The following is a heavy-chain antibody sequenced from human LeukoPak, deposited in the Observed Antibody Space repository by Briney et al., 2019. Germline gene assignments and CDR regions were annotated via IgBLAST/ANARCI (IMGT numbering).Heavy chain of an antibody. CDR1: GGTFSSYT. CDR3: ARDFGYSYGAGY. CDR2: IIPIFGTA. V-gene: IGHV1-69*05. J-gene: IGHJ4*02. D-gene: IGHD5-18*01. Sequence: SVKVSCKASGGTFSSYTIIWVRQAPGQGLEWMGGIIPIFGTANYAQKFQGRVTMTTDTSTSTAYMELRSLRSDDTAVYYCARDFGYSYGAGYWGQGTLVTVSS.